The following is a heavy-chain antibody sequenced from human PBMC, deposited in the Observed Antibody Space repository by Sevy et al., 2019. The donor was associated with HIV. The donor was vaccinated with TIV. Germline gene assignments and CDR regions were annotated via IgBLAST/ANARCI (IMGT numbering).Heavy chain of an antibody. J-gene: IGHJ4*02. V-gene: IGHV3-74*01. D-gene: IGHD3-16*01. CDR1: GFTLSTYW. CDR2: ISSDGGAT. CDR3: ARDLGFMGAH. Sequence: GGSLRLSCAASGFTLSTYWMHWVRQAPGKGLEWVSRISSDGGATNYADSVKGRFTISRDNAKNTLYLQMNGLRPEDTAFYYCARDLGFMGAHWGQGTLVTVSS.